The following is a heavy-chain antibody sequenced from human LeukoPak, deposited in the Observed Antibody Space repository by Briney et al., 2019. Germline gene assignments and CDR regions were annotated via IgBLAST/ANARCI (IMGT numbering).Heavy chain of an antibody. Sequence: SVKVSRKASGGTFSSYPISWVRQAPGQGLEWMGGIIPMFDTADFAQKFQGRVTITADTSTSTAYMQLSSLRSEDTAVYYCARARSGPYGSGSLDAFDIWGQGTMVTVSS. CDR2: IIPMFDTA. V-gene: IGHV1-69*06. D-gene: IGHD3-10*01. CDR1: GGTFSSYP. CDR3: ARARSGPYGSGSLDAFDI. J-gene: IGHJ3*02.